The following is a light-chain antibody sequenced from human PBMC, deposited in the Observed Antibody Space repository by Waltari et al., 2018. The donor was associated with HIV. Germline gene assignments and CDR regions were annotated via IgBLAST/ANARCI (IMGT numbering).Light chain of an antibody. Sequence: DIVMTQSPDSLPVSLGERATINCKSSQSVSDSSNNQNYFAWYQQKPGQTPKLLIYWASTRESGVPDRFSGSGSGTDFTLTISSLQAEDVAVYYCQQYYSTPRTFGQGTKVEIK. CDR1: QSVSDSSNNQNY. V-gene: IGKV4-1*01. CDR2: WAS. CDR3: QQYYSTPRT. J-gene: IGKJ1*01.